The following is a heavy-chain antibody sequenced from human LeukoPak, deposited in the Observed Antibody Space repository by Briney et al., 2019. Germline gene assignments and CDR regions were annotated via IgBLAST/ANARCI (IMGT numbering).Heavy chain of an antibody. CDR1: GYTFTNND. J-gene: IGHJ4*02. D-gene: IGHD1-1*01. Sequence: ASVKVSCKASGYTFTNNDIHWVRQDTGQGLEWMGWMHPNSDDTGYAQKFQGRVTMTRNTSISTAYMELSSLRPEDTAVYYCARHFGTGDNFDYWGQGTLLIVSS. CDR3: ARHFGTGDNFDY. V-gene: IGHV1-8*01. CDR2: MHPNSDDT.